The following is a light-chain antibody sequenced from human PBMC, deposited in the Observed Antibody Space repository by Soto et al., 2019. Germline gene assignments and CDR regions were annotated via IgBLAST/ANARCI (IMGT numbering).Light chain of an antibody. J-gene: IGKJ4*01. CDR1: QSVSSK. Sequence: VLTQSPASLSVSPGDRAPLSCRASQSVSSKLVWYQQKPGQAPRLLIDGASARATGIPARFRGNGSGTELTISIDSLQSEDVEVYDGQQYNDWPPAFGEGTKVDIK. V-gene: IGKV3-15*01. CDR3: QQYNDWPPA. CDR2: GAS.